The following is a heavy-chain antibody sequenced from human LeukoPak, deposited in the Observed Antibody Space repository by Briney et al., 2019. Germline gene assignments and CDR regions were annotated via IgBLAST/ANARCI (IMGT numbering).Heavy chain of an antibody. J-gene: IGHJ5*02. D-gene: IGHD2-2*02. CDR1: GGSISSSSYY. V-gene: IGHV4-39*01. CDR2: IYYSGST. Sequence: SETLSLTCTVSGGSISSSSYYWGWIRQPPGKGLEWIGSIYYSGSTYYNPSLKSRVTISVDTSKNQFSLKLSSVTAADTAVYYCARGLYCSSTSCYTSPGGINWFNPWGQGTLVTVSS. CDR3: ARGLYCSSTSCYTSPGGINWFNP.